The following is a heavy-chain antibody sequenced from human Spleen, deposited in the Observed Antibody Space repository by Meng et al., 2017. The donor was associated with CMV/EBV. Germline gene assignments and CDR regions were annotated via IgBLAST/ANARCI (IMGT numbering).Heavy chain of an antibody. Sequence: ISSSNWWSGVRQPPGKGLEWIGEIYHSGSTNYSPSIKSRVTISVDKSKNQFSLKLSSVTAADTAVYYCARDYNGLAAAGTSYYFDYWGQGTLVTVSS. V-gene: IGHV4-4*02. J-gene: IGHJ4*02. CDR3: ARDYNGLAAAGTSYYFDY. CDR1: ISSSNW. D-gene: IGHD6-13*01. CDR2: IYHSGST.